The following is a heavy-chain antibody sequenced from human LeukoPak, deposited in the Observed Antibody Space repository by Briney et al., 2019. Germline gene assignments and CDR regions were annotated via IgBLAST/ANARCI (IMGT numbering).Heavy chain of an antibody. Sequence: GGSLGLSCAASGFTFSDYYMSWIRQAPGKGLEWVSYISSSGSTIYYADSMKGRFTISRDNAKNSLYLQMNSLRAEDTAVYYCASTDVDTAMVSAFDIWGQGTMVTVSS. CDR2: ISSSGSTI. CDR3: ASTDVDTAMVSAFDI. D-gene: IGHD5-18*01. CDR1: GFTFSDYY. J-gene: IGHJ3*02. V-gene: IGHV3-11*01.